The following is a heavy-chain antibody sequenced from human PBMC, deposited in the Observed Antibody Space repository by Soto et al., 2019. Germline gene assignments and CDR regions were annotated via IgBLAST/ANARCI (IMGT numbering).Heavy chain of an antibody. CDR1: RGSISSYY. V-gene: IGHV4-59*01. CDR3: ARSNYGWGSSVYYGMDV. Sequence: PSDTLSLTCTFSRGSISSYYSSWIRQPPGKGLEWIGHIYYSGSTKYNPSLKSRVTISVDTSKSQFSLKLSSVTAEDKAVYYCARSNYGWGSSVYYGMDVWGQGTTVTVAS. J-gene: IGHJ6*02. CDR2: IYYSGST. D-gene: IGHD3-10*01.